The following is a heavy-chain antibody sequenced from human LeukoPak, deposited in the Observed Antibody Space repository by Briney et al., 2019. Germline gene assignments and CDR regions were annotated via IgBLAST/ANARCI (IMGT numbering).Heavy chain of an antibody. D-gene: IGHD1-26*01. Sequence: GGSRRLSWPASGSTLGSYGMHWVGQAPGKGRGWVAFIRYDGSNKYYADSVKGRFTISRDNSKNTLYLQMNSLRAEDTAVYYCATSHSGSYGGFDYWGQGTLVTVSS. CDR1: GSTLGSYG. CDR2: IRYDGSNK. V-gene: IGHV3-30*02. CDR3: ATSHSGSYGGFDY. J-gene: IGHJ4*02.